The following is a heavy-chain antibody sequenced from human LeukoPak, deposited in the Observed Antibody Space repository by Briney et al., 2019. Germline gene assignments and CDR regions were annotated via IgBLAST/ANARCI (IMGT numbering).Heavy chain of an antibody. V-gene: IGHV6-1*01. CDR1: GDSVSINSVT. D-gene: IGHD2-2*01. CDR2: TYYRSTWYN. J-gene: IGHJ5*02. CDR3: ARRLTQYDCFDP. Sequence: SQTLSLTCAICGDSVSINSVTWNWIRQSPSRGLEWLGRTYYRSTWYNDYAVSVRGRITVNPDTSKNQFSLHLNSVTPEDTAVYYCARRLTQYDCFDPWGQGILVTVSS.